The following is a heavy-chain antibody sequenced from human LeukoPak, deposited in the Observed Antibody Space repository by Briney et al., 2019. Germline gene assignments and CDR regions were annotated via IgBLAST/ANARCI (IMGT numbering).Heavy chain of an antibody. CDR3: ARLHIRGYRYGFDF. CDR2: ISSSSGII. D-gene: IGHD5-18*01. CDR1: GFTFNYYE. V-gene: IGHV3-48*03. J-gene: IGHJ4*02. Sequence: GGSLRLACAASGFTFNYYEMNWVRLAPGKGLEWVSYISSSSGIIYYADSVKGRFTISRDNAKNSLHLQMSSLRAEDTARYYCARLHIRGYRYGFDFWGQGTLVTVSS.